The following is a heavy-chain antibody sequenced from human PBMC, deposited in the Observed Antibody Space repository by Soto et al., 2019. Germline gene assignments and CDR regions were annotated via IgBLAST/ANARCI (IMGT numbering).Heavy chain of an antibody. J-gene: IGHJ5*02. CDR1: GYTFTSYG. D-gene: IGHD3-3*01. Sequence: GASVKVSCKASGYTFTSYGISWVRQAPGQGLEWMGWISAYNGNTNYAQKLQGRVTMTTDTSTSTAYMELRSLRSDDTAVYYCASAPRFWEWSNRFDPGGQGTLVTVSS. CDR2: ISAYNGNT. CDR3: ASAPRFWEWSNRFDP. V-gene: IGHV1-18*01.